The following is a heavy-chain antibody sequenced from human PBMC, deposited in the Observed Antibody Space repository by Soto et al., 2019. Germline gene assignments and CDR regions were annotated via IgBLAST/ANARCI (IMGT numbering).Heavy chain of an antibody. CDR2: ISSSGSTI. Sequence: QVQLVESGGGLVKPGGSLRLSCAASGFTFSDYYMSWIRQAPGKGLEWVSYISSSGSTIYYADSVKGRFTISRDNAKNSLYLKMNSLRAEDTAVYYCARGGLGAHYGDYGAYWYFDLWGRGTLVTVSS. V-gene: IGHV3-11*01. D-gene: IGHD4-17*01. J-gene: IGHJ2*01. CDR1: GFTFSDYY. CDR3: ARGGLGAHYGDYGAYWYFDL.